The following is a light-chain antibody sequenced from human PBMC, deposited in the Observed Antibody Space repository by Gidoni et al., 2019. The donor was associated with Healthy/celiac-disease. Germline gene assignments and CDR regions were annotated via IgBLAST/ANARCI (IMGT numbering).Light chain of an antibody. Sequence: QSVLTQPPSASGTPGQRVTISCSGSSSNIGSNYVYWYQQLPGTAPKLLIYSNNQRPSGFPDRFSGSKSGTSASLAISGLRSEDEADYYCAAWDDSLSGVVFGGGTKLTV. CDR1: SSNIGSNY. J-gene: IGLJ2*01. V-gene: IGLV1-47*02. CDR2: SNN. CDR3: AAWDDSLSGVV.